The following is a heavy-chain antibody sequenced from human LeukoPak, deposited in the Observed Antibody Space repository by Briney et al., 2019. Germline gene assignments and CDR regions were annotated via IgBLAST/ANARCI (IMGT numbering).Heavy chain of an antibody. CDR1: GGSFSGHY. CDR3: ARGRYYDFWSGYQRNLYYFDY. J-gene: IGHJ4*02. CDR2: INHSGST. D-gene: IGHD3-3*01. V-gene: IGHV4-34*01. Sequence: SETLSLTCAVYGGSFSGHYWSWIRQPPGKGLEWIGEINHSGSTNYNPSLKSRVTISVDTSKNQFSLKLSSVTAADTAVYYCARGRYYDFWSGYQRNLYYFDYWGQGTLVTVSS.